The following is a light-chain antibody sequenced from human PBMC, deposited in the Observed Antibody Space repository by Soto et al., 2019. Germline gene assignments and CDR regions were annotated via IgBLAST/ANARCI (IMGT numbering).Light chain of an antibody. CDR2: DAS. CDR3: QQRTIWPLT. V-gene: IGKV3-11*01. CDR1: QSVDKY. Sequence: EIVLTLSPATLSFSPGERATLSCRASQSVDKYLVWYQQKPEQAPRLLIYDASSRATGIPARFSGSGSGTDFSLTITSLEPEDFAVYYCQQRTIWPLTFGGVTKLEIK. J-gene: IGKJ4*01.